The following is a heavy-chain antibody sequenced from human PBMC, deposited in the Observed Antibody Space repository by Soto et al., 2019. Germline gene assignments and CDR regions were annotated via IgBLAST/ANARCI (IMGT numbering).Heavy chain of an antibody. Sequence: GGSLRLSCGASGFTFSNYWMHWVRQVPGKGRVWVSRINGDGSSSSHADSVQGRVTISRDNTINLLYLQMNSLRAEDTAVYYCARPQYLPDDCFYIWGRGTVVTVSS. D-gene: IGHD2-2*01. V-gene: IGHV3-74*01. J-gene: IGHJ3*02. CDR2: INGDGSSS. CDR3: ARPQYLPDDCFYI. CDR1: GFTFSNYW.